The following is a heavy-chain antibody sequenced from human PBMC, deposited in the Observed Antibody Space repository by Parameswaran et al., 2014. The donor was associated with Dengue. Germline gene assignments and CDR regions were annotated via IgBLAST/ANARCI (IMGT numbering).Heavy chain of an antibody. J-gene: IGHJ6*02. D-gene: IGHD4-11*01. CDR3: ARTVLPYGMDV. V-gene: IGHV3-48*03. CDR2: ISASGNTI. Sequence: PGKGLEWLSYISASGNTIYYADSVKGRFTISKDFAKNSLYLQMNSLRAEDTAVYYCARTVLPYGMDVWGQGTTVTVSS.